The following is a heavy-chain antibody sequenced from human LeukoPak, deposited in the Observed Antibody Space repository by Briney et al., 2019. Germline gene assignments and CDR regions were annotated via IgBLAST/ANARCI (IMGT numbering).Heavy chain of an antibody. CDR3: ARHGKYFTGSHHFDA. D-gene: IGHD3-9*01. Sequence: GESLQIPCKASGYSFTSQWIGWVRQMPGKGLEWMGIIYPDDSDTRYSPSFQGQVTISADKSISTAYLQWSSLKASDSAMYYCARHGKYFTGSHHFDAWGQGTLLTVSS. V-gene: IGHV5-51*01. CDR1: GYSFTSQW. CDR2: IYPDDSDT. J-gene: IGHJ4*02.